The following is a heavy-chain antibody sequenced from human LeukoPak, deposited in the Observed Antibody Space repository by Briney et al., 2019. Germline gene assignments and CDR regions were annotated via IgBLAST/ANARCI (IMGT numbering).Heavy chain of an antibody. V-gene: IGHV3-23*01. CDR1: GFTFSDSA. Sequence: GGSLRLSCEASGFTFSDSAMSWVRQASGRGLEWVSLISASGGNSYYADSVKGRFTVSRDSSKNTLHLQMNSLRAEDTAVYYCARDPYSSSSGSGDYWGQGTLVTVSS. CDR2: ISASGGNS. J-gene: IGHJ4*02. D-gene: IGHD6-13*01. CDR3: ARDPYSSSSGSGDY.